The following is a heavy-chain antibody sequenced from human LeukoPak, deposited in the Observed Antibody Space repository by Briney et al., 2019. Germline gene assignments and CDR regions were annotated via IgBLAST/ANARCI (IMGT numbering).Heavy chain of an antibody. V-gene: IGHV1-18*01. D-gene: IGHD3-22*01. Sequence: GASVKVSCKASGYTFTSYGISWVRQAPGQGLEWMGWNSAYNGNTNYAQKLQGRVTMTTDTSTSTAYMELRSLRSDDTAVYYCARDKTYYYDSSGYNLGYWGQGTLVTVSS. CDR1: GYTFTSYG. CDR3: ARDKTYYYDSSGYNLGY. CDR2: NSAYNGNT. J-gene: IGHJ4*02.